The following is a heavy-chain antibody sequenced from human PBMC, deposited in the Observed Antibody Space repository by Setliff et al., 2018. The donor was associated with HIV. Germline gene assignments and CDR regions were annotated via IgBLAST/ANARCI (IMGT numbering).Heavy chain of an antibody. CDR3: ARCGPNYDSSGYYYMDV. CDR2: ISAYNGNT. D-gene: IGHD3-22*01. J-gene: IGHJ6*03. Sequence: ASVKVSCKASGYTFTSYGISWVRQAPGQGLEWMGWISAYNGNTNYAQKLQGRVTMTTDTSTSTAYMELRSLRSDDTAVYYCARCGPNYDSSGYYYMDVWGKGTTVTVSS. V-gene: IGHV1-18*01. CDR1: GYTFTSYG.